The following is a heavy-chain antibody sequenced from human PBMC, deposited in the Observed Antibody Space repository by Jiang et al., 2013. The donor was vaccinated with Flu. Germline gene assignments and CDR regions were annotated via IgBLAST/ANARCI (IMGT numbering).Heavy chain of an antibody. J-gene: IGHJ4*02. D-gene: IGHD4/OR15-4a*01. CDR2: INIDGSTT. CDR3: ARVPNGDYYFDY. CDR1: GFTFSSYW. V-gene: IGHV3-74*03. Sequence: VQLVESGGGLVQPGGSLRLSCAASGFTFSSYWMHWVRQAPGKGLVWVSRINIDGSTTTYADSVKGRFTISRDNAKNTVYLQLNSLRAEDTAVYYCARVPNGDYYFDYWGQGTLVTVSS.